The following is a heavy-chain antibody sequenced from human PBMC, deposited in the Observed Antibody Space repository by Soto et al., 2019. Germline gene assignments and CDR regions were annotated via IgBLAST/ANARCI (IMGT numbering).Heavy chain of an antibody. CDR2: IYYSGST. V-gene: IGHV4-59*01. CDR1: GGSISSYY. CDR3: ARDTVATIGYFDY. J-gene: IGHJ4*02. Sequence: SETLSLTCTVSGGSISSYYWSWIRQPPGKGLEWIGYIYYSGSTNYNPSLKSRVTISVDTSKNQFSLKLSSVTAADTAVYYCARDTVATIGYFDYWGQGTLVTV. D-gene: IGHD5-12*01.